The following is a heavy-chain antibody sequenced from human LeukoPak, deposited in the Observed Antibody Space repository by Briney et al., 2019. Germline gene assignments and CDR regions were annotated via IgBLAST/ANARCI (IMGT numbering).Heavy chain of an antibody. Sequence: SETLSLTCTVSGGSIGSSNYYWGWIRQSPGMGLEWIVTLLKSGTTYFNPTLQSRVTISVDTSKNQFSLKLTSVTAADTAVYYCARLRGGVQLWAGWGQGTLVTVSS. CDR2: LLKSGTT. J-gene: IGHJ4*02. D-gene: IGHD5-18*01. CDR3: ARLRGGVQLWAG. CDR1: GGSIGSSNYY. V-gene: IGHV4-39*01.